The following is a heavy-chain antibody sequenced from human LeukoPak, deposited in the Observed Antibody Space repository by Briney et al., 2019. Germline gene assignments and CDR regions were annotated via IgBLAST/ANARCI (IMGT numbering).Heavy chain of an antibody. CDR1: GGSISSSSYY. Sequence: PSETLSLTCTVSGGSISSSSYYWGWIRQPPGKGLEWIGSIYYSGSTYYNPSLKSRVTISVDTSKNQFSLKLSSVTAADTAVYYCAGHIKTVQRSLDPWGQGTLVTVSS. V-gene: IGHV4-39*01. CDR2: IYYSGST. J-gene: IGHJ5*02. CDR3: AGHIKTVQRSLDP. D-gene: IGHD1-1*01.